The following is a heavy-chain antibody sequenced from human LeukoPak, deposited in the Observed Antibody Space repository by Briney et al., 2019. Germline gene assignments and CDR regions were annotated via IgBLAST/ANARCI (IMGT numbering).Heavy chain of an antibody. V-gene: IGHV5-51*01. CDR1: GYSFTSYW. Sequence: GESLKISCKGSGYSFTSYWIGWVRQMPGKGLEWMGIIYPGDSDTGYSPSFQGQVTISADKSISTAYLQWSSLKASDTAMYYCARQIAAGTWDLDYWGQGTLVTVSS. CDR3: ARQIAAGTWDLDY. J-gene: IGHJ4*02. CDR2: IYPGDSDT. D-gene: IGHD6-13*01.